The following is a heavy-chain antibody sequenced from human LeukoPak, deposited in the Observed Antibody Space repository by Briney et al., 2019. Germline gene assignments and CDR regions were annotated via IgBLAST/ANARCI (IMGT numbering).Heavy chain of an antibody. CDR2: ISSNGGST. CDR1: GFTFSSYA. D-gene: IGHD2-21*02. CDR3: VKGRVVVTAMDDYFDY. J-gene: IGHJ4*02. Sequence: PGGSLRLSCEASGFTFSSYAMHWVRQAPGKGLEYVSAISSNGGSTYYADSVKGRFTISRDNSKNTLYLQMSSLRAEDTAVYYCVKGRVVVTAMDDYFDYWGQGTLVTVSS. V-gene: IGHV3-64D*09.